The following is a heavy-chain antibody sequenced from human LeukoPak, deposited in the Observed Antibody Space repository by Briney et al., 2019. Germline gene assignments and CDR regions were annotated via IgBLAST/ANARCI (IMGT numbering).Heavy chain of an antibody. J-gene: IGHJ5*02. CDR2: ISYDGSNK. V-gene: IGHV3-30-3*01. CDR1: GFTFSSYA. Sequence: PGGSLRLSCAASGFTFSSYAMHWVRQAPGKGLEWVAVISYDGSNKYFADSVKGQFTISRDNSKNTLYLQMNSLRAEDTAVYYCARDTNWFDPWGQGTLVTVSS. CDR3: ARDTNWFDP.